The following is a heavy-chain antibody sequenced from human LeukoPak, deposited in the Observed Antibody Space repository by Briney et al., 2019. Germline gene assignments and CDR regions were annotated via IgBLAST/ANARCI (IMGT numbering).Heavy chain of an antibody. CDR3: ARDGGIIVVVPAVDY. V-gene: IGHV1-18*04. Sequence: ASVKVSCKASGYTFTSYGISWVRQAPGQGLEWMGWISAYNGNTNYAQKLQGRVTMTTDTSASTAYMELRSLRSDDTAVYYCARDGGIIVVVPAVDYWGQGTLVTVSS. D-gene: IGHD2-2*01. J-gene: IGHJ4*02. CDR1: GYTFTSYG. CDR2: ISAYNGNT.